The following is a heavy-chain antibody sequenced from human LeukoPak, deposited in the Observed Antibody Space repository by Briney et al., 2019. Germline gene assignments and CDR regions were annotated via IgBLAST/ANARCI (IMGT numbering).Heavy chain of an antibody. V-gene: IGHV4-38-2*02. CDR3: ARETEKQWQY. CDR2: IFHSGYT. J-gene: IGHJ3*01. CDR1: GYPISSGYF. Sequence: SETLSLTCTVSGYPISSGYFWGWIRPPPGKGLEFIASIFHSGYTYYDASLKSRVTISVDTSKNQFTLRLGSVTAADTAVYYCARETEKQWQYWGHGTMVTVSS. D-gene: IGHD6-19*01.